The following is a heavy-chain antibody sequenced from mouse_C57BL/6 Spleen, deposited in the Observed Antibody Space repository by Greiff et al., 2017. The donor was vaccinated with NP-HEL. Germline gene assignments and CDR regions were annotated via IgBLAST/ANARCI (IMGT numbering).Heavy chain of an antibody. J-gene: IGHJ4*01. CDR1: GYTFTSYW. CDR3: ARGGLRLHAMDY. Sequence: VQLQQPGAELVKPGASVKLSCKASGYTFTSYWMQWVKQRPGQGLEWIGEIDPSDSYTNYNQKFKGKATLTVDTSSSTAYMQLSSLTSEDSAVYYCARGGLRLHAMDYWGQGTSVTASS. CDR2: IDPSDSYT. D-gene: IGHD3-2*02. V-gene: IGHV1-50*01.